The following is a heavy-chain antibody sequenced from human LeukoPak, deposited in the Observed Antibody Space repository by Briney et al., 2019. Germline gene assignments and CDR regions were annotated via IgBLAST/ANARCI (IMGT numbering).Heavy chain of an antibody. CDR2: IWYDGSNK. CDR1: GSIFSTYG. Sequence: GGSLRLSCAASGSIFSTYGMHWVRQAPGKGLEWVAVIWYDGSNKYYADSVKGRFTISRDNSKNTLYLQMNSLRAEDTAVYYCARGAYGLGNYHNAYGMDVWGQGTTVAVSS. V-gene: IGHV3-33*01. D-gene: IGHD3-10*01. J-gene: IGHJ6*02. CDR3: ARGAYGLGNYHNAYGMDV.